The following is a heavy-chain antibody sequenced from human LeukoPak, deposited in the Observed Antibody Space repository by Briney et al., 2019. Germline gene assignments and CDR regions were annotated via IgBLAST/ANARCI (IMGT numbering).Heavy chain of an antibody. Sequence: ASVKVSCKASGYTFTSYYMHWVRQAPGQGLEWMGIINPSGGSTSYAQKFQGRVTMTRDMSTSTVYMELSSLRPEDTAVYYCARDPSSGWLTFQHWGQGTLVTVSS. CDR2: INPSGGST. CDR3: ARDPSSGWLTFQH. V-gene: IGHV1-46*01. J-gene: IGHJ1*01. D-gene: IGHD6-19*01. CDR1: GYTFTSYY.